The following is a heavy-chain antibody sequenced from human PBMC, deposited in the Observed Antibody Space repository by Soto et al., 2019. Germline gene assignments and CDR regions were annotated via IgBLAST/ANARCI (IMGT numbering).Heavy chain of an antibody. J-gene: IGHJ4*02. CDR1: VYSFTGYY. CDR3: ARDTGRGHFDY. Sequence: ASVKVSCKASVYSFTGYYMHWVRQAPGQGLEWMGWINPNSGGTNYAQKFQGRVTMTRDTSISTAYMELSRLRSDDTAVYYCARDTGRGHFDYWGQGTLVTVSS. D-gene: IGHD3-10*01. CDR2: INPNSGGT. V-gene: IGHV1-2*02.